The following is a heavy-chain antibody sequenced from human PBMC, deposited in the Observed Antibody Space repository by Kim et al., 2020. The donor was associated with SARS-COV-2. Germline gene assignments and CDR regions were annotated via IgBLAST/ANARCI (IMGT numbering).Heavy chain of an antibody. CDR1: GFCFSDYY. V-gene: IGHV3-11*01. CDR3: VREAAN. D-gene: IGHD6-25*01. J-gene: IGHJ4*02. CDR2: INSDGSSM. Sequence: GGSLRPSCAVSGFCFSDYYMNWIRQAPGKGLEWVAYINSDGSSMRYAYSVNGRFSISRDNAKKSLSLQMNSLTPEDTAVYYCVREAANSGQGTLVTVSS.